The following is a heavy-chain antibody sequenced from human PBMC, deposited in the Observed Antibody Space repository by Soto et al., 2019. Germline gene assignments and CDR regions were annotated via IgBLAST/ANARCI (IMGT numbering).Heavy chain of an antibody. CDR3: ARGRRYYDFWSGKKVGYYYYYMDV. CDR2: IKQDGSEK. CDR1: GFTFSSYW. D-gene: IGHD3-3*01. Sequence: EVQLVESGGGLVQPGGSLRLSCAASGFTFSSYWMSWVRQAPGKGLEWVANIKQDGSEKYYVDSVKGRFTISRDNAKNSLYLQMNSLRAEETAVYYCARGRRYYDFWSGKKVGYYYYYMDVWGKGTTVTVSS. V-gene: IGHV3-7*01. J-gene: IGHJ6*03.